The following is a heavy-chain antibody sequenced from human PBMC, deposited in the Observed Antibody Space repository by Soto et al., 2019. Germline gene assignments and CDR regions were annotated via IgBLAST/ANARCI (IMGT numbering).Heavy chain of an antibody. V-gene: IGHV1-46*03. CDR1: GYTFTSYY. Sequence: ASVKVSCKASGYTFTSYYMHWVRQAPGQGLEWMGIINPSGGSTSYAQKFQGRVTMTRDTSTSTVYMELSSLRSEDAAVYYCARDREIPNALYSFDYWGQGTLVTVSS. J-gene: IGHJ4*02. CDR3: ARDREIPNALYSFDY. CDR2: INPSGGST. D-gene: IGHD2-2*01.